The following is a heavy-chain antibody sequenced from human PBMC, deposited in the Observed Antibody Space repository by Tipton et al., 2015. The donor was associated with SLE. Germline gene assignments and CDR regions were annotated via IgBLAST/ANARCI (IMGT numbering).Heavy chain of an antibody. J-gene: IGHJ6*02. V-gene: IGHV4-39*07. Sequence: TLSLTCIVSGGSISSSSYYWGWIRQPPGKGLEWIGSIYYSGSTYYNPSLKSRVTISVDTSKNQFSLKLSSVTAADTAVYYCARDPVVVPAARSYGMDVWGQGTTVTVSS. CDR2: IYYSGST. CDR1: GGSISSSSYY. CDR3: ARDPVVVPAARSYGMDV. D-gene: IGHD2-2*01.